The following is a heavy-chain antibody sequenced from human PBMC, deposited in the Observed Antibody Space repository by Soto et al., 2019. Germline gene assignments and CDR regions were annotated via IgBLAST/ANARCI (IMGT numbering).Heavy chain of an antibody. CDR2: IIPIFGTA. J-gene: IGHJ6*02. CDR3: ATSRTPMCVVVVAANYYCYGMDV. V-gene: IGHV1-69*13. Sequence: SSLNRSWKGSGGTYSRYPISCVRQATGQGLEWMGGIIPIFGTANYAQKFQGRVTITADESTSTAYMELSSLRSEDTAVYYCATSRTPMCVVVVAANYYCYGMDVWGQGTTVTVSS. CDR1: GGTYSRYP. D-gene: IGHD2-15*01.